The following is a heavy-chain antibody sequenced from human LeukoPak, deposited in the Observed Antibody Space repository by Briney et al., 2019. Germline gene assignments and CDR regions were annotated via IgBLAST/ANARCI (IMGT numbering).Heavy chain of an antibody. CDR3: ARTDLYDSSGYYFDY. D-gene: IGHD3-22*01. Sequence: SETLSLTCTVSGGPLSNYYWTWIRQPPGKGLEWIGYIFYTGSDNSNYNPSLKSRVTISVDRSKNQFSLKLSSVTAADTAVYYCARTDLYDSSGYYFDYWGQGTLVTVSS. V-gene: IGHV4-59*12. CDR2: IFYTGSDNS. CDR1: GGPLSNYY. J-gene: IGHJ4*02.